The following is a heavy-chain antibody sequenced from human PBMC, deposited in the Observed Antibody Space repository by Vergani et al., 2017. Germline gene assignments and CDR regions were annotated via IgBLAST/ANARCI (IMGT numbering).Heavy chain of an antibody. J-gene: IGHJ3*01. D-gene: IGHD2-15*01. CDR2: IYVSGIT. CDR3: ARRSGGYYSGGKVHPLRTAFDV. V-gene: IGHV4-61*02. CDR1: GASINNDFYY. Sequence: QVQLQESGPGLVKPSQTLSLTCTVSGASINNDFYYWHWIRQPAGKGLEWIGRIYVSGITDYNSSLQSRFSMSVDTSKNQFSLTVTSVTAADTAIYFCARRSGGYYSGGKVHPLRTAFDVWGHGTVVTVSS.